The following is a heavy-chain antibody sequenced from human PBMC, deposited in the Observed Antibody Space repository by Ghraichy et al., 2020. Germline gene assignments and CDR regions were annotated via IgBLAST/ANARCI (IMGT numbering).Heavy chain of an antibody. Sequence: GGSLRLSCAASGFTFSDYYMSWIRQAPGKGLEWVSYISSSGSTIYYADSVKGRFTISRNNAKNSLYLQMNSLRAEDTAVYYCARDLGVRIVGDPEVNYWGRGTLVTVSS. CDR1: GFTFSDYY. D-gene: IGHD1-26*01. J-gene: IGHJ4*02. V-gene: IGHV3-11*01. CDR3: ARDLGVRIVGDPEVNY. CDR2: ISSSGSTI.